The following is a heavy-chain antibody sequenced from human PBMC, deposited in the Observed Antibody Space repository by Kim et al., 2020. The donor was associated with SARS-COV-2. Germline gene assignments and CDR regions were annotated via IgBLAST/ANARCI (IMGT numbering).Heavy chain of an antibody. CDR3: SRDTFGPEDS. J-gene: IGHJ5*01. CDR2: T. Sequence: TDYADSEKGRLNISKDSAKNMLFLHMNSLTDEDTAVYFCSRDTFGPEDSWGQGTLVTVSS. D-gene: IGHD3-3*01. V-gene: IGHV3-74*01.